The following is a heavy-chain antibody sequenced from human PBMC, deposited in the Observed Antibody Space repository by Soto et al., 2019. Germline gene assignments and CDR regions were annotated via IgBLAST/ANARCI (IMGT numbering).Heavy chain of an antibody. D-gene: IGHD3-10*01. J-gene: IGHJ6*02. V-gene: IGHV3-64D*08. Sequence: GGSLRLSCSASGFTFSSYAMHWVRQAPGKGLEYVSAISSNGGSTYYADSVKGRFTISRDNSKNTLYLQMSSLRAEDTAVYYCLKGRGVWFGELVSSYYGMDVWGQGTTVTVSS. CDR1: GFTFSSYA. CDR2: ISSNGGST. CDR3: LKGRGVWFGELVSSYYGMDV.